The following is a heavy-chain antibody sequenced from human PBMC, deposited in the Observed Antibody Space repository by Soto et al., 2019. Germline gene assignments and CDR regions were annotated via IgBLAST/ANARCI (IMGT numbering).Heavy chain of an antibody. Sequence: SETLSLTCTVSGGSISSYYWSWIRQPPGKGLEWIGYIYYSGSTNYNPSLKSRVTISVDTSKNQFSLKLSSVTAADTAVYYCARLTGRGYSYGYGLNFDYCGQGTLVTVYS. CDR1: GGSISSYY. CDR3: ARLTGRGYSYGYGLNFDY. D-gene: IGHD5-18*01. V-gene: IGHV4-59*01. J-gene: IGHJ4*02. CDR2: IYYSGST.